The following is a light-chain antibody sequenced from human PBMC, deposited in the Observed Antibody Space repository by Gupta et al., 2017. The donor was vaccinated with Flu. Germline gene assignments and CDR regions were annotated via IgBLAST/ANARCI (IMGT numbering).Light chain of an antibody. J-gene: IGLJ2*01. CDR3: SSYTSSSTLGV. Sequence: QSAPTQPASLSRSPAQSITISSTGTSSDVGGYNYVSRYQQHPGKAPKLMIYDVSNRPSGVSNRFPGSKSGNTASLTISGLQAEDEADYYCSSYTSSSTLGVFGGGTKLTVL. CDR2: DVS. CDR1: SSDVGGYNY. V-gene: IGLV2-14*01.